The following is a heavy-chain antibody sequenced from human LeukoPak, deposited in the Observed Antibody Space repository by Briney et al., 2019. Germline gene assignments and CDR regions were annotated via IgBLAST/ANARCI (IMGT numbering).Heavy chain of an antibody. CDR1: GGTFSSYA. D-gene: IGHD4-11*01. Sequence: ASVTVSCKASGGTFSSYAISWVRQAPGQGLEWMGIINPIGGTTDYAQKFQGRVTLTRDTSTSTVYMELSSLRSDDTAVYYCARQQGLQNLNFDYWGQGTLVTVSS. CDR2: INPIGGTT. CDR3: ARQQGLQNLNFDY. V-gene: IGHV1-46*01. J-gene: IGHJ4*02.